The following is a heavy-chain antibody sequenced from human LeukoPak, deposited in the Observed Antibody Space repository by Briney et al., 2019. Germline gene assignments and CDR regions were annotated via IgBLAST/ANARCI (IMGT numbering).Heavy chain of an antibody. V-gene: IGHV4-61*01. CDR3: ARSIAVAETYWFDP. J-gene: IGHJ5*02. Sequence: PSEPLSLTCTVSGGSVSIGSYYWIWIRQPPGKGLEWYGHIDYSGSTNYNLSLKSRGTISVDTSKNQFSLKLTSVTAADTAVYYCARSIAVAETYWFDPWGQGTLVTVSS. D-gene: IGHD6-19*01. CDR1: GGSVSIGSYY. CDR2: IDYSGST.